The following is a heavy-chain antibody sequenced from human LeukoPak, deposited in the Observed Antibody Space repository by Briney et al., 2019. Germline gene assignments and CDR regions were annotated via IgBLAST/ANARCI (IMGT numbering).Heavy chain of an antibody. J-gene: IGHJ4*02. CDR2: ISYDGSNK. V-gene: IGHV3-30-3*01. CDR3: ARDFRGRFYPKDLGIDY. D-gene: IGHD3-3*01. CDR1: GFTFSSYA. Sequence: PGGSLRLSCAASGFTFSSYAMHWVRQAPGKGLEWVAVISYDGSNKYYADSVKGRFTISGDNSKNTLYLQMNSLRAEDTAVYYCARDFRGRFYPKDLGIDYWGQGTLVTVSS.